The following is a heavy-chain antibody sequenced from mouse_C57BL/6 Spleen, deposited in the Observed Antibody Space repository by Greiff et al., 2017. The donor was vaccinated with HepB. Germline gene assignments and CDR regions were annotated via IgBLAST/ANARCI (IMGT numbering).Heavy chain of an antibody. D-gene: IGHD1-1*01. CDR3: ARFITTVVATDY. J-gene: IGHJ2*01. CDR2: IYPGDGDT. V-gene: IGHV1-82*01. CDR1: GYAFSSSW. Sequence: VQRVESGPELVKPGASVKISCKASGYAFSSSWMNWVKQRPGKGLEWIGRIYPGDGDTNYNGKFKGKATLTADKSSSTAYMQLSSLTSEDSAVYFCARFITTVVATDYWGQGTTLTVSS.